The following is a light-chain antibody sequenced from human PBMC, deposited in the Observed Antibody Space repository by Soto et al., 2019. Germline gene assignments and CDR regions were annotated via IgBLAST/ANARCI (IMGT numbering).Light chain of an antibody. CDR3: QRYGRSPFT. CDR1: QSVSSNN. CDR2: GAS. V-gene: IGKV3-20*01. Sequence: EIVLTQSPGTLSLSPGERATLSCRASQSVSSNNLAWYQQRPGQAPRVVIYGASTRATGIPERFSGSESGTDFTLTISRLEPEDSAVYYCQRYGRSPFTFGPGTKVDIK. J-gene: IGKJ3*01.